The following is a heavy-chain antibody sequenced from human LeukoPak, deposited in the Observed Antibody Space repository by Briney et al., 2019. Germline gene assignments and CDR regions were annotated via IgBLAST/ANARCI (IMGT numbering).Heavy chain of an antibody. CDR1: GGSFSGYY. J-gene: IGHJ5*02. CDR3: TRGPRDGYPNWSDP. Sequence: SETLSLTCAVYGGSFSGYYWSWIRQSPGKGLEWIGEINQSGTTNYNPSLKSRVTISVDTSKNQFSLKLNSLTAADSAVYYCTRGPRDGYPNWSDPWGQGTLVTVSS. D-gene: IGHD5-24*01. CDR2: INQSGTT. V-gene: IGHV4-34*01.